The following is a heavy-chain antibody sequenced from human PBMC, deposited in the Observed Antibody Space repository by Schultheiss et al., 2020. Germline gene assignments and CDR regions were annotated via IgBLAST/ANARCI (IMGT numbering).Heavy chain of an antibody. CDR1: GGSISPYH. Sequence: SETLSLTCTVSGGSISPYHWAWVRQPDGKGLEWIGRINASGGTKYNPSLESRVTMSVDTSKNHFSLKLTSVTAADTAVYFCARGIAAAGAYYFDYWGQGTLVTVSS. CDR3: ARGIAAAGAYYFDY. D-gene: IGHD6-13*01. J-gene: IGHJ4*02. CDR2: INASGGT. V-gene: IGHV4-4*07.